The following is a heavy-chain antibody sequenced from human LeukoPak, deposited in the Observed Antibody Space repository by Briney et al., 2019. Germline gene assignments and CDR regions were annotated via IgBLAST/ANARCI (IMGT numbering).Heavy chain of an antibody. D-gene: IGHD6-13*01. J-gene: IGHJ4*02. CDR3: ARVVGSSWYCFDY. CDR1: GYSISSGYY. Sequence: SETLSLTCAVSGYSISSGYYWGWIRQPPGKGLEWIGSIYHSGSTYYNPSPKSRVTISVDTSKNQFSLKLSSVTAADTAVYYCARVVGSSWYCFDYWGQGTLVTVSS. CDR2: IYHSGST. V-gene: IGHV4-38-2*01.